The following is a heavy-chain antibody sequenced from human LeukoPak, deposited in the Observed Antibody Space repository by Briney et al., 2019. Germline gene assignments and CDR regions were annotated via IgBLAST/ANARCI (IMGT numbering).Heavy chain of an antibody. CDR3: ARELRTFDS. D-gene: IGHD3-16*01. J-gene: IGHJ4*02. Sequence: PGGTLRLSRAASGFTFSSYLMTWVRQAPGKGLEWVGNIKHNGGELNYVDSVEDRFTISRDNAKNSLYLHMTGLRAEDTTVYYCARELRTFDSWGQGTLVTVSS. CDR1: GFTFSSYL. V-gene: IGHV3-7*01. CDR2: IKHNGGEL.